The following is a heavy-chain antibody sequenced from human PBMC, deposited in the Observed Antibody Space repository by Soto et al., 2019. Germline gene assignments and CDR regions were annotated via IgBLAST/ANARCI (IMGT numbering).Heavy chain of an antibody. CDR1: GGSISSSSYY. CDR3: ARRSSGWYYFDY. CDR2: IYYSGST. J-gene: IGHJ4*02. V-gene: IGHV4-39*01. D-gene: IGHD6-19*01. Sequence: QLQLQESGPGLVKPSETLSLTCTVSGGSISSSSYYWGWIRQPPGKGLEWIGSIYYSGSTYYNSSLKSRVTISVDTSKNQFSLKLSSVTAADTAVYYCARRSSGWYYFDYWGQGTLVTVSS.